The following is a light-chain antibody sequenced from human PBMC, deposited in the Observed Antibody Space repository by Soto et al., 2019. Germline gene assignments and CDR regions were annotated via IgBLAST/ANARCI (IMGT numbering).Light chain of an antibody. J-gene: IGLJ2*01. Sequence: QSVLTQPPSLSGAPGQRVTISCTGSSSNIGAGYDVHWYRHLPGTAPKLRIDGNSNRPSGVPDRSSGSKSGTSASLAITGLQAEDEADYYCQSYDSSLSGVVFGGGTKLTVL. CDR1: SSNIGAGYD. CDR3: QSYDSSLSGVV. V-gene: IGLV1-40*01. CDR2: GNS.